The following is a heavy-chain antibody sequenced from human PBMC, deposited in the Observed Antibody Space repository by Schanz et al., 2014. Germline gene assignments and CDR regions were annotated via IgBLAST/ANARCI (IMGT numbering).Heavy chain of an antibody. D-gene: IGHD1-7*01. CDR1: GFIFSNFA. J-gene: IGHJ2*01. CDR3: ARDAPWSRELWYFDL. V-gene: IGHV3-66*01. CDR2: IYSGGSI. Sequence: EVQLVESGGGLVQPGGSLRLSCAASGFIFSNFAMEWVRQAPGKGLEWVSVIYSGGSIYYADSVKGRFTISRDNSKNTLYLQMNSLRAEDTAVYYCARDAPWSRELWYFDLWGRGTLVTVSS.